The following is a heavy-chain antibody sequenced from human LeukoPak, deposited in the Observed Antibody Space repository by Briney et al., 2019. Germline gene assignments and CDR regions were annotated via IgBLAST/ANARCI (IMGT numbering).Heavy chain of an antibody. V-gene: IGHV3-21*01. Sequence: PRVSLRLSCAASGFTFSSYSMNWVRQAPGKGLEWVSSLSSSSSYIYYADSVKGRFTLSRDNAKNSLYLQMNSLRAEDTAVYYCARDASYYDSSGDSSYWGQGTLVTVSS. CDR3: ARDASYYDSSGDSSY. J-gene: IGHJ4*02. CDR1: GFTFSSYS. D-gene: IGHD3-22*01. CDR2: LSSSSSYI.